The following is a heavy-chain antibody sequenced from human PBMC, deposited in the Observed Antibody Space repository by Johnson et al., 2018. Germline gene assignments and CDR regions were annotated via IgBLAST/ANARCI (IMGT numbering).Heavy chain of an antibody. CDR2: IYSGGST. V-gene: IGHV3-66*02. J-gene: IGHJ6*03. CDR3: ARDSTLAGPARYYYYMDV. CDR1: GFTVSSNY. Sequence: VQLVQSGGGLVQPGGSLRLSCAASGFTVSSNYMSWVRQAPGKGLEWVSVIYSGGSTYYADSVKGRFTISRDNSKNTLYLQMNSLRAEDTAVYYCARDSTLAGPARYYYYMDVWGKGTTVTVSS. D-gene: IGHD5/OR15-5a*01.